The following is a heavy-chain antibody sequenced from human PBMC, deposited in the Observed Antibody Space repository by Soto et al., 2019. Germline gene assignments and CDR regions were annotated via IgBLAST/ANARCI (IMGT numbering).Heavy chain of an antibody. D-gene: IGHD2-15*01. CDR1: GFTFTSYA. J-gene: IGHJ4*02. V-gene: IGHV3-23*01. Sequence: EVQLLESGGGLVQPGGSLRISCAASGFTFTSYAMSWVRQAPGKGLEWVSTISGSGSSTYYADSVKGRFTISRDNSKNMFYLQMNSLRAEDTARYYCAKDYYSGLSGVDYWGQGTLVTVSS. CDR2: ISGSGSST. CDR3: AKDYYSGLSGVDY.